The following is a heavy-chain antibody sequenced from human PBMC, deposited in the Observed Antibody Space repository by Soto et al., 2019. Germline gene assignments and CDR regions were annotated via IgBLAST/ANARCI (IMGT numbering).Heavy chain of an antibody. J-gene: IGHJ6*02. Sequence: SEMNCLSCAVSGGSIRSYSWSWIRQHPGKGLEWIAYLHYSGNTNSNPSLKSRVTISVDTSKNQFSLKLTSVTAADTAVYFCARERHGDSDHHLGVWGQGTTVTGSS. CDR1: GGSIRSYS. V-gene: IGHV4-59*01. D-gene: IGHD2-21*02. CDR3: ARERHGDSDHHLGV. CDR2: LHYSGNT.